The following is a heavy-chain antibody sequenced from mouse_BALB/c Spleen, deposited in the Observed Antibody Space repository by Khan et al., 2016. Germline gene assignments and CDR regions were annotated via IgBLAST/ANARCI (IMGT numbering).Heavy chain of an antibody. J-gene: IGHJ2*01. D-gene: IGHD2-3*01. CDR2: IYPYNGDT. Sequence: MQLEESGPELVKPGASVKISCKASGYTFTDYNMHWVKQSHGKSLEWIGYIYPYNGDTGYNQKFKRKATLTVDNPSSTAYMEFRSLTSEDSAVYYCARSGGWLLDYWGQGTTLTVSS. V-gene: IGHV1S29*02. CDR3: ARSGGWLLDY. CDR1: GYTFTDYN.